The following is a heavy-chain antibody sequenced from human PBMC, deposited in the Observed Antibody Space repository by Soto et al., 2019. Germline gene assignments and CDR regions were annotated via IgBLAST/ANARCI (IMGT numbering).Heavy chain of an antibody. V-gene: IGHV3-23*01. D-gene: IGHD3-9*01. J-gene: IGHJ3*01. CDR2: IGASGGST. Sequence: PWGSLRLSCAASGFSFGNFGMHWVRQAPGKGLEWVSVIGASGGSTYYADSVKGRFTISRDNSQNTLYLQMSSLRAEDTAIYYCAKDVTIFLVWDAFDLWGQGTMVTVSS. CDR1: GFSFGNFG. CDR3: AKDVTIFLVWDAFDL.